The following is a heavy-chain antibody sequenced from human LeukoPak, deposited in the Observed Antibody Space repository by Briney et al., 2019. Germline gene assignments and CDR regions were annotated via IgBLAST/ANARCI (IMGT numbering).Heavy chain of an antibody. CDR2: ISSDGSYK. J-gene: IGHJ3*02. CDR3: AREYSSSGTGAFDI. Sequence: GRSLRLSCAASGFTFSNYAMHWVRQAPGKGLEWVAVISSDGSYKYYADSVKGRFTISRDNFKNTMYLQMNSLRAEDTAVYYCAREYSSSGTGAFDIWGQGTMVTVSS. V-gene: IGHV3-30*04. D-gene: IGHD6-13*01. CDR1: GFTFSNYA.